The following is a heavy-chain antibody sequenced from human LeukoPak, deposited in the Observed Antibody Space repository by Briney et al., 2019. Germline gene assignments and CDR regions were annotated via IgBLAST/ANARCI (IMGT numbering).Heavy chain of an antibody. Sequence: SETLSLTCAVYGGSFSGYYWSWIRQPPGKGLEWIGEINHSGSTNYNPSLKSRVTISVDTSKNQFSLKLSSVTAADTAVYYCAKVAKYYYGSETYYFFEHWGQGTPVIASS. J-gene: IGHJ4*02. D-gene: IGHD3-10*01. CDR3: AKVAKYYYGSETYYFFEH. V-gene: IGHV4-34*01. CDR2: INHSGST. CDR1: GGSFSGYY.